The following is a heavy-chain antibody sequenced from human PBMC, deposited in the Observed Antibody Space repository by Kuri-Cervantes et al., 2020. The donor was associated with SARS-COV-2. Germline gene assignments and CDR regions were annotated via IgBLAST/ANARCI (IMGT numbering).Heavy chain of an antibody. CDR3: ARAQTVLNWFDP. V-gene: IGHV1-69*05. Sequence: SVKVSCKASGGTFSSYAISWVRQAPGQGLEWMGGIIPIFGTANYAQKLQGRVTMTTDTSTSTAYMELRSLRSDDTAVYYCARAQTVLNWFDPWGQGTLVTVSS. D-gene: IGHD1-14*01. CDR2: IIPIFGTA. J-gene: IGHJ5*02. CDR1: GGTFSSYA.